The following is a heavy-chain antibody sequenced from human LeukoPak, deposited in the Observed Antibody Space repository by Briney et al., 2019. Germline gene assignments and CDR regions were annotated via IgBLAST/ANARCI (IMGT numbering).Heavy chain of an antibody. Sequence: GASVKVSCKASGYTFTDYYLHWVRQAPGQGLEWMGWINPNSGGTIYAQKFKGRVTMTRDTSISTAYMELSRLRSDDSALYYCARHIEAAAYYFDYWGQGALATVSS. CDR3: ARHIEAAAYYFDY. V-gene: IGHV1-2*02. CDR2: INPNSGGT. J-gene: IGHJ4*02. CDR1: GYTFTDYY. D-gene: IGHD6-13*01.